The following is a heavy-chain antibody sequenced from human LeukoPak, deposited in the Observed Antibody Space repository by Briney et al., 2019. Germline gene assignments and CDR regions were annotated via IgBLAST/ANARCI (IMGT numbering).Heavy chain of an antibody. CDR3: AKDNCSSTSCHRDY. CDR2: IRYDGSNK. J-gene: IGHJ4*02. Sequence: GGSLRLSCAASGFTFSSYGMHWVRQAPGKGLEWVAFIRYDGSNKYYADSVKGRFTISRDNSKNTLYLQMNSLRAEDTAVYYCAKDNCSSTSCHRDYWGQGTLVTVSS. V-gene: IGHV3-30*02. CDR1: GFTFSSYG. D-gene: IGHD2-2*01.